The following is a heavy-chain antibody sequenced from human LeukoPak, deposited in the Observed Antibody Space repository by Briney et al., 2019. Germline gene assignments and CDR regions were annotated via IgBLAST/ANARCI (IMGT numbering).Heavy chain of an antibody. Sequence: PGRSLRLSCAASGFTFTTYGMHWVRQAPGKGLEWLAVIYFDGGNKFYADSVKGRFTISRDNSKNTLYLQMNSLGAEDTAVYYCAKGICSGGSCSTDYWGQGTLVTVSS. CDR3: AKGICSGGSCSTDY. V-gene: IGHV3-33*06. D-gene: IGHD2-15*01. CDR1: GFTFTTYG. J-gene: IGHJ4*02. CDR2: IYFDGGNK.